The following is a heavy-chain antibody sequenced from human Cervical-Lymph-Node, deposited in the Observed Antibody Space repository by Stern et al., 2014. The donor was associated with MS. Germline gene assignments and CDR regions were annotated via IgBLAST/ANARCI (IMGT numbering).Heavy chain of an antibody. CDR1: GFTFSDYA. V-gene: IGHV3-21*01. CDR3: ARGAYYDGSGFRSH. CDR2: VSSTSSYI. J-gene: IGHJ4*02. Sequence: EVQLVESGGGLVNPGGSLRLSCAASGFTFSDYAMNWVRQAPGKGLEWLSSVSSTSSYIYYVDSLRGRFTISRDNAKNSLYLQMNSLRIEDTAVYYCARGAYYDGSGFRSHWGQGILVTVSS. D-gene: IGHD3-22*01.